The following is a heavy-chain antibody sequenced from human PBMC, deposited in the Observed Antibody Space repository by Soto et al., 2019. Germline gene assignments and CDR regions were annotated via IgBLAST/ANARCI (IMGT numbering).Heavy chain of an antibody. J-gene: IGHJ4*02. V-gene: IGHV4-31*03. CDR1: GGSISSEGYS. Sequence: QVPLQESGPGLVKPSQTLSLTCTVSGGSISSEGYSWSWFRQLPGKGLEWIGDIYYSGTTYHNPSLRSRITISGDASKNQFSLKLSSVTAADTALYYCARGRGYSYGPYYFDYWGQGTLVTVSS. D-gene: IGHD5-18*01. CDR3: ARGRGYSYGPYYFDY. CDR2: IYYSGTT.